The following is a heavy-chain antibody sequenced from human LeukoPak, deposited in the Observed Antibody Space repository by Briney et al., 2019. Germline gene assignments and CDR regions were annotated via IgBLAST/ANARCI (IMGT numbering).Heavy chain of an antibody. D-gene: IGHD3-9*01. Sequence: ASVKVSCKASRYTFTSYDINWVRQATGQGLEWMGWMNPNSGNTGYAQKCQGRVTITMNTSISTAYMELSSLRSEDTAVYYCARGGSKNVLRYFDWPSRGVDYWGQGTLVTVSS. CDR1: RYTFTSYD. V-gene: IGHV1-8*03. CDR2: MNPNSGNT. J-gene: IGHJ4*02. CDR3: ARGGSKNVLRYFDWPSRGVDY.